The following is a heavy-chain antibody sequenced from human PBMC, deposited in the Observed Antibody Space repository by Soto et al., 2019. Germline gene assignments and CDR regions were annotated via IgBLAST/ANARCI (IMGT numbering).Heavy chain of an antibody. V-gene: IGHV3-66*01. D-gene: IGHD2-15*01. CDR1: GFTVSSNY. J-gene: IGHJ4*02. CDR2: IYSGGST. CDR3: ASDGYCSGGSCYSDY. Sequence: EVQLVESGGGLVQPGGSLRLSCAASGFTVSSNYMSWVRQAPGKGLEWGSVIYSGGSTYYADAVKGRFTISRDNSKNTLYLQMNSLRAEDTAVYYCASDGYCSGGSCYSDYWGQGTLITVSS.